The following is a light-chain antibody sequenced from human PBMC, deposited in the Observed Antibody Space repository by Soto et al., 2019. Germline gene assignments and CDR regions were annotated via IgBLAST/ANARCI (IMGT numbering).Light chain of an antibody. J-gene: IGLJ3*02. CDR2: DNN. Sequence: QSVLTQPPSVSAAPGQKVTISCSGSNSNIGHNYVSWYQQFPGTAPKLLIYDNNKRPSGIPDRFSGSKSGTSATLGITGLQTGDEADYYCGTWDDNLGAGGVFGGGTKLTVL. V-gene: IGLV1-51*01. CDR3: GTWDDNLGAGGV. CDR1: NSNIGHNY.